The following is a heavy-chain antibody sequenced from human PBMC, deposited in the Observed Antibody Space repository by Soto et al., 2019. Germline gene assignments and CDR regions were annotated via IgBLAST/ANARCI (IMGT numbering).Heavy chain of an antibody. V-gene: IGHV4-30-2*01. Sequence: KPSETLSLTCAVSGGSISSGGYSWSWIRQPPGKGLEWIGYIYHSGSTYYNPSLKSRVTISVDRSKNQFSLKLSSVTAADTAVYYCARGEALDGMDVWGQGTTVTVSS. J-gene: IGHJ6*02. D-gene: IGHD3-16*01. CDR3: ARGEALDGMDV. CDR2: IYHSGST. CDR1: GGSISSGGYS.